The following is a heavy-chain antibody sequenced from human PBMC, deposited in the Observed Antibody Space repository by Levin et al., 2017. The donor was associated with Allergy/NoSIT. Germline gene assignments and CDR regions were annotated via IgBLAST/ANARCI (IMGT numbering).Heavy chain of an antibody. CDR1: GFTFSSYW. Sequence: PGGSLRLSCVASGFTFSSYWMHWVRQAPGKGLVWVSRISTDGSRTRYADSVKGRFTISRDNAKNTLYLQMNNLRAEDTAVYYCARAGLDYYDFWSDYHPPAYWGQGTLVTVSS. CDR2: ISTDGSRT. D-gene: IGHD3-3*01. J-gene: IGHJ4*02. CDR3: ARAGLDYYDFWSDYHPPAY. V-gene: IGHV3-74*01.